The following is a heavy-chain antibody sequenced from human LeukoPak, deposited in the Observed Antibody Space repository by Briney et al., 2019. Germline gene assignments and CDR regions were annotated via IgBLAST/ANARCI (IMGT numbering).Heavy chain of an antibody. V-gene: IGHV1-8*01. J-gene: IGHJ4*02. Sequence: GASVKVSCTASGYTFTSYDINWVRQATGQGLEWMGWMNPNSGNNGYAQKFPGRVTMTRNNSICTAYMELSSLRSEDTAVYYCASVCGSSCPRYFDYWGQGTLVTVSS. CDR1: GYTFTSYD. CDR2: MNPNSGNN. CDR3: ASVCGSSCPRYFDY. D-gene: IGHD6-13*01.